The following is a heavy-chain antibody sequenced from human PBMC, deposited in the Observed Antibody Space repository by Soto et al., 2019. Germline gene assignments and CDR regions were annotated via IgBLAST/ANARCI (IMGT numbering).Heavy chain of an antibody. Sequence: EVQLVESGGGLVQPGGSLRLSCAASGFTFRTYWMNWVRQAPGKGLEWVANIKGDGSKKNFVDSVKGRFTISRDNAKNLLYLQMNRRRDEDTAVYYCGRDGDNWNDFHYWGQGTLVTVPS. J-gene: IGHJ4*02. CDR3: GRDGDNWNDFHY. CDR2: IKGDGSKK. CDR1: GFTFRTYW. D-gene: IGHD1-20*01. V-gene: IGHV3-7*01.